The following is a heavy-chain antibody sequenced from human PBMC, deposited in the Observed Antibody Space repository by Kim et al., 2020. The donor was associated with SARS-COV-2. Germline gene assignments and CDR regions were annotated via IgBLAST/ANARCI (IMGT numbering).Heavy chain of an antibody. CDR2: ISYDGSNK. CDR3: AREGKNYYDSSGHPIVGGEVYGMDV. J-gene: IGHJ6*02. V-gene: IGHV3-33*05. CDR1: GFTFSSYG. D-gene: IGHD3-22*01. Sequence: GGSLRLSCAASGFTFSSYGMHWVRQAPGKGLEWVAVISYDGSNKYYADSVKGRFTISRDNSKNTLYLQMNSLRAEDTAVYYFAREGKNYYDSSGHPIVGGEVYGMDVWGPGTTVTVSS.